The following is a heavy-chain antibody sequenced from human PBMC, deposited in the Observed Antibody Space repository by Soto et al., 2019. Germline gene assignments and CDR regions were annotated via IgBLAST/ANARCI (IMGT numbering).Heavy chain of an antibody. Sequence: EVQLLESGGGLVQPGGSLRLSCAASGFSFSSYAMSWVRQAPGKGLEWVSAISGSGGSTYYADSVKGRFTISRDNSKNTLYLQMNSLRAEDTAVYYCAPTYRGPIAAYFDYWGQGTLVTVSS. J-gene: IGHJ4*02. CDR1: GFSFSSYA. CDR2: ISGSGGST. CDR3: APTYRGPIAAYFDY. D-gene: IGHD6-6*01. V-gene: IGHV3-23*01.